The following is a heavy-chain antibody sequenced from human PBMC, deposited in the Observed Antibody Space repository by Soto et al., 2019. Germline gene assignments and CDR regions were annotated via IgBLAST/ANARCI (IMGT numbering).Heavy chain of an antibody. D-gene: IGHD6-19*01. CDR3: SGYSSGWYYFDY. V-gene: IGHV3-30*03. CDR1: GFTFSSYG. J-gene: IGHJ4*02. Sequence: GGSLRLSCAASGFTFSSYGMHWVRQAPGKGLEWVAVISYDGSNKYYADSVKGRFTISRDNSKNTLYLQMNSLRAEDTAVYYCSGYSSGWYYFDYWGQGTLVTVSS. CDR2: ISYDGSNK.